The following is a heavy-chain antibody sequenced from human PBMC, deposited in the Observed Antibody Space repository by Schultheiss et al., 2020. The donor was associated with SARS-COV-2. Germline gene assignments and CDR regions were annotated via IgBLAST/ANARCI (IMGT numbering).Heavy chain of an antibody. CDR2: ISYDGSDK. CDR1: GFTFSSYA. J-gene: IGHJ4*02. Sequence: GGSLRLSCAASGFTFSSYAMSWVRQAPGKGLEWVAVISYDGSDKYYADSVKGRFTISRDNSKNTLYLQMNSLRAEDTAVYYCARVCSSTSCHDYWGQGTLVTVSS. D-gene: IGHD2-2*01. V-gene: IGHV3-30*01. CDR3: ARVCSSTSCHDY.